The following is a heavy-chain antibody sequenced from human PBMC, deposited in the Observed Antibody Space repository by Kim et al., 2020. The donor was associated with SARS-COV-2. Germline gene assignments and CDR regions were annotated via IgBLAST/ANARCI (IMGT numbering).Heavy chain of an antibody. Sequence: GTPRLSCAVSGIPFSNAWFNWVRQAPGKGLEWVGRIKSKSDGGTADLAAPVKGRFAISRDDSKNTLYLLMNSLRTDDSAVYYCTTVSMRWGQGTLVTVS. CDR3: TTVSMR. CDR2: IKSKSDGGTA. D-gene: IGHD2-2*01. CDR1: GIPFSNAW. J-gene: IGHJ4*02. V-gene: IGHV3-15*01.